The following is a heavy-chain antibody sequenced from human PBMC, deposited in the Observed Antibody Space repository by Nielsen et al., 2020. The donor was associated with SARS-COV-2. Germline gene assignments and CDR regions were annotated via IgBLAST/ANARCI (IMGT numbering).Heavy chain of an antibody. CDR1: GASMNTYY. CDR2: IYYSGST. Sequence: GSLRLSCTVSGASMNTYYWSWIRQPPGKRLEWIGYIYYSGSTNYNPSLWSRVTISVDTSKNQFSLRLSSVTAADTAVYFCARLEFSPSSGWYLDYWGQGTLVTVSS. D-gene: IGHD6-19*01. CDR3: ARLEFSPSSGWYLDY. V-gene: IGHV4-59*08. J-gene: IGHJ4*02.